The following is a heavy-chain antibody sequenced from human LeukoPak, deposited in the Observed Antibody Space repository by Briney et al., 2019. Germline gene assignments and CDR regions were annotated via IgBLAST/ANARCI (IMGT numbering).Heavy chain of an antibody. CDR1: GYTFTSCY. Sequence: ASVKVSCKASGYTFTSCYMHWVRQAPGQGLEWMGIINPSSGSTNYAQKFQGRVTMTRDTSTSTVYMELSSLRSEDTAICYCARELDDYGGNSPFDYWGQGTLVTVSS. CDR2: INPSSGST. V-gene: IGHV1-46*01. D-gene: IGHD4-23*01. J-gene: IGHJ4*02. CDR3: ARELDDYGGNSPFDY.